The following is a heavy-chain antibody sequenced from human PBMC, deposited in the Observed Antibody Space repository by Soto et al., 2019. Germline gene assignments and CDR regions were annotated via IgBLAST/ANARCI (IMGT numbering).Heavy chain of an antibody. CDR1: GFTFSNYG. Sequence: GSLLLSCSASGFTFSNYGMHWVRQAPGKGLEWVAIIWYDGSNKYYADSVKGRFTISRDNSKNTVYLQMNSLRAEDTAMYFCAAGEPLNYRGQGTLVTVSS. V-gene: IGHV3-33*01. D-gene: IGHD3-10*01. J-gene: IGHJ4*02. CDR3: AAGEPLNY. CDR2: IWYDGSNK.